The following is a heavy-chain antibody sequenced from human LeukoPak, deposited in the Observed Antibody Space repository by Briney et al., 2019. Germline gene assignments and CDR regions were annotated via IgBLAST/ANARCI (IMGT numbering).Heavy chain of an antibody. CDR1: GGSISSYY. V-gene: IGHV4-59*01. D-gene: IGHD3-9*01. J-gene: IGHJ5*02. CDR2: IYYSGST. CDR3: ARAGFDTYYDILTGYQANWFDP. Sequence: SETLSLTCTVSGGSISSYYWSWIRQPPGKGLEWIGYIYYSGSTNYNPPLKSRVTISVDTSKNQFSLKLSSVTAADTAVYYCARAGFDTYYDILTGYQANWFDPWGQGTLVTVSS.